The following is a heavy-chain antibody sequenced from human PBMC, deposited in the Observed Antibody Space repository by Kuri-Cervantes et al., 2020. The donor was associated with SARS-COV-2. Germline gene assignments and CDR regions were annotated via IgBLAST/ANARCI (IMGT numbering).Heavy chain of an antibody. V-gene: IGHV3-30-3*01. CDR2: ISYDGSNK. D-gene: IGHD1-1*01. CDR3: AAELADAFDI. J-gene: IGHJ3*02. Sequence: GGSLRLSCAASGFTFSSYAMHWVRQAPGKGLEWVAVISYDGSNKYYADSVKGRFTIARDTSKNTLYLQMNSLRAEDTAVYYCAAELADAFDIWGQGTMVTVSS. CDR1: GFTFSSYA.